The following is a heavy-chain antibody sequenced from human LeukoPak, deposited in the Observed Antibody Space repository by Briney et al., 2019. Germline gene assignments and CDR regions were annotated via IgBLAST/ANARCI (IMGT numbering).Heavy chain of an antibody. J-gene: IGHJ6*03. CDR1: GGTFSSYA. CDR3: ASGVNNWNDVDPYYYYYMDV. V-gene: IGHV1-69*13. CDR2: IIPIFGTA. D-gene: IGHD1-1*01. Sequence: ASVKVSCKASGGTFSSYAISWVRQAPGQGLEWMGGIIPIFGTANYAQKFQGRVTITADESTSTAYMELSSLRSEDTAVYYCASGVNNWNDVDPYYYYYMDVWGKGTTVTVSS.